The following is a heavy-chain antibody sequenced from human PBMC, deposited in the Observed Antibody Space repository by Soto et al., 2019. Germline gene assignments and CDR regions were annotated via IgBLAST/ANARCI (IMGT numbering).Heavy chain of an antibody. CDR1: GGSFSGYS. CDR2: MNDSGTI. CDR3: ASPRWNYIY. V-gene: IGHV4-34*01. J-gene: IGHJ4*02. Sequence: QVQLQQWGAGLLKPSETLSLTCAVSGGSFSGYSWSWIRQPPGKGLEWIGEMNDSGTIKYNASLVSRVAISVDTSKGHFSLTLTSVTAADTAVYYCASPRWNYIYWGQGTLVAVSS. D-gene: IGHD1-7*01.